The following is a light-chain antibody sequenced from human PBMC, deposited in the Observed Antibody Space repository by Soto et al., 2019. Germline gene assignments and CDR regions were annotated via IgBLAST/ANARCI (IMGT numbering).Light chain of an antibody. Sequence: DIQMTQSPSSLSASVGDRVTITCRVSQGISNYLAWYQQKPGKVPKLLIYAASTLQSGVPSRFSGSGSGTDFTLTISSLQPEDVATYYCQRHNSAPITFGQGTRLEIK. CDR2: AAS. V-gene: IGKV1-27*01. CDR3: QRHNSAPIT. J-gene: IGKJ5*01. CDR1: QGISNY.